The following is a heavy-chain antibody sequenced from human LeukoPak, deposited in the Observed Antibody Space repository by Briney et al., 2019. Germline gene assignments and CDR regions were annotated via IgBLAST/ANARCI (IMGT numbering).Heavy chain of an antibody. CDR1: GGTFSSYA. Sequence: SVKVSCKASGGTFSSYAISWVRQAPGQGLEWMGRIIPILGIANYAQKFQGRVTMTRDTSTSTVYMELSSLRSEDTAVYYCAAESMGYWDYWGQGTLVTVSS. D-gene: IGHD2-8*02. CDR3: AAESMGYWDY. CDR2: IIPILGIA. V-gene: IGHV1-69*04. J-gene: IGHJ4*02.